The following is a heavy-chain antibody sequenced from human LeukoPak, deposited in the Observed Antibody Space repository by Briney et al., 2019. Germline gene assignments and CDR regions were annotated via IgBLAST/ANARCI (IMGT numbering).Heavy chain of an antibody. CDR3: ARFEYSSSPGWFDP. CDR2: IYYSGST. V-gene: IGHV4-59*01. CDR1: GGSISSYY. J-gene: IGHJ5*02. D-gene: IGHD6-6*01. Sequence: ASETLSLTCTVSGGSISSYYWSWIRQPPGKGLEWIGYIYYSGSTNYNPSLKSRVTISVDTSKNQFSLKLSSVTAADTAVYYCARFEYSSSPGWFDPWGQGTLVTVSS.